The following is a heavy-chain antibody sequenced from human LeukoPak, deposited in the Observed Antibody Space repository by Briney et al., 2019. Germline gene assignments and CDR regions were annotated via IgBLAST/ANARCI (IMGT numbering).Heavy chain of an antibody. J-gene: IGHJ5*02. Sequence: GGSLRLSCAASGFTFSGSAMHWVSQASGKGLEWVGRIRSKANSYATAYAASVKGRFTISRDDSKNTAYLQMNSLKTEDTAVYYCTRGIAAGIADPWGQGTLVTVSS. CDR2: IRSKANSYAT. D-gene: IGHD6-13*01. CDR1: GFTFSGSA. V-gene: IGHV3-73*01. CDR3: TRGIAAGIADP.